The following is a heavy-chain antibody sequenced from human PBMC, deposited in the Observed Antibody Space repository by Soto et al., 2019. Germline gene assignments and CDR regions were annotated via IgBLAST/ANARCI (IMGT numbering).Heavy chain of an antibody. CDR3: AKEMVGTYYYGSGSARNYYYYYGMDV. J-gene: IGHJ6*02. D-gene: IGHD3-10*01. Sequence: GGSLRLSCAASGFTFSSYAMSWVRQAPGKGLEWVSAISGSGGSTYYADSVKGRFTISRDNSKNTLYLQMNSLRAEDTAVYYCAKEMVGTYYYGSGSARNYYYYYGMDVWGQGTTVTVSS. V-gene: IGHV3-23*01. CDR1: GFTFSSYA. CDR2: ISGSGGST.